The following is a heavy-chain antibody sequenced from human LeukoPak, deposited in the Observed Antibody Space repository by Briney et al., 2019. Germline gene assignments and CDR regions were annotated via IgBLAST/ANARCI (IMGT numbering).Heavy chain of an antibody. CDR1: GGSMSSGDNY. J-gene: IGHJ3*02. Sequence: SETLSLTCTVSGGSMSSGDNYWSWIRQHPGKGLEWIGHIYYSGTTNYNPSLKSRVTISIDTSKNQFSLKLSSVTAADTAVYHCVRLQPNTGEWAFDIWGQGTMVSVSS. V-gene: IGHV4-61*08. CDR3: VRLQPNTGEWAFDI. D-gene: IGHD5-18*01. CDR2: IYYSGTT.